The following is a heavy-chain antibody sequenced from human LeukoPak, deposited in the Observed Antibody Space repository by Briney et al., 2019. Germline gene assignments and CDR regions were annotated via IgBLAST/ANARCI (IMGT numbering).Heavy chain of an antibody. J-gene: IGHJ3*02. Sequence: SETLSLTCTVSGGSISSGGYYWSWIRQHPGKGLEWIGYIYYSGSTYYNPSLKSRVTISVDTSKNQFSPKLSSVTAADTAVYYCARGLNDYGDYGDEPGAFDIWGQGTMVTVSS. V-gene: IGHV4-31*03. D-gene: IGHD4-17*01. CDR3: ARGLNDYGDYGDEPGAFDI. CDR1: GGSISSGGYY. CDR2: IYYSGST.